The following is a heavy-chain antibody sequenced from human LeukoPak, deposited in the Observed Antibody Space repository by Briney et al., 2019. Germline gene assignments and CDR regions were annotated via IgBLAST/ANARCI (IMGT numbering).Heavy chain of an antibody. J-gene: IGHJ6*03. Sequence: ASVRVSCKASGYTFTSYGINWVRQAPGQGLELMGGISGSSGNTKYAQKLQGRVTMTTDTSTRTAYMELRSLTSDDTAVYYCARGTVSGADYYYMDVWGKGTTVTVSS. D-gene: IGHD4-11*01. CDR3: ARGTVSGADYYYMDV. CDR1: GYTFTSYG. CDR2: ISGSSGNT. V-gene: IGHV1-18*01.